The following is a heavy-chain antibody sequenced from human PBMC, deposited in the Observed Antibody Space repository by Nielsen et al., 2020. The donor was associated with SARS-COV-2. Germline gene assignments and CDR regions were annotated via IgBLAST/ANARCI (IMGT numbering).Heavy chain of an antibody. CDR3: ARDMCSSTSCYLIWYFDL. V-gene: IGHV7-4-1*02. D-gene: IGHD2-2*01. CDR2: INTNTGNP. Sequence: ASVKVSCKASGYTFTSYAMNWVRQAPGQGLEWMGWINTNTGNPTYAQGFTGRFVFSLDPSVSTAYLQISSLKAEDTAVYYCARDMCSSTSCYLIWYFDLWGRGTLVTVSS. J-gene: IGHJ2*01. CDR1: GYTFTSYA.